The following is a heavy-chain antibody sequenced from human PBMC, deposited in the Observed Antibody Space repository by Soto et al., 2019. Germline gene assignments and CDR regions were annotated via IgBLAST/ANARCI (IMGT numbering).Heavy chain of an antibody. CDR1: GYSFATNW. J-gene: IGHJ6*02. CDR3: ARLQGDCSGGSCPYYYYYDMDV. CDR2: ISPDDSDT. V-gene: IGHV5-51*01. D-gene: IGHD2-15*01. Sequence: GESLKISXKGXGYSFATNWIGWVRQRPGKGLEWMGIISPDDSDTSNSPSFQGQVTISADKSISTAYLQWSSLKASDTAMYYCARLQGDCSGGSCPYYYYYDMDVWGQGTTVTVSS.